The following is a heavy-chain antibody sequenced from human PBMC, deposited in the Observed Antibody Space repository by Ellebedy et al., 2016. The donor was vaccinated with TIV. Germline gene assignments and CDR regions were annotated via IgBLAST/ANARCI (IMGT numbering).Heavy chain of an antibody. J-gene: IGHJ4*02. CDR3: ATGRLVLDY. CDR2: INSDGSST. Sequence: GESLKTSXAASGFTFSSYWMHWVRQAPGKGLVWVSRINSDGSSTSYADSVKGRFTISRDNAKNTLYMQMNSLRAEDTAVYYCATGRLVLDYWGQGTLVTVSS. CDR1: GFTFSSYW. D-gene: IGHD6-6*01. V-gene: IGHV3-74*01.